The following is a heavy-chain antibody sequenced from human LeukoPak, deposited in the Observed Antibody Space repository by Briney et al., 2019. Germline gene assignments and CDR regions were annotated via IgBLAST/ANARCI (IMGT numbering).Heavy chain of an antibody. CDR1: GFSFSSYA. CDR3: AKVRGGIIGTQDAFDI. CDR2: IRFDGNNK. J-gene: IGHJ3*02. V-gene: IGHV3-30*02. D-gene: IGHD1-20*01. Sequence: GGSLRPSCAASGFSFSSYAMHWVRQAPGKGLEWVAYIRFDGNNKYHADSVKGRFTISRDNSKNTLYLQMNSVGAEDTAVYYCAKVRGGIIGTQDAFDIWGQGTLVTVSS.